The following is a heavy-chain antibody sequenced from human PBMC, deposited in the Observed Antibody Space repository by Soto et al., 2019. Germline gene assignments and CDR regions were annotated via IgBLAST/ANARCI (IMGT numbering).Heavy chain of an antibody. J-gene: IGHJ4*02. CDR1: DGSFPGNY. CDR2: INHIGRT. D-gene: IGHD3-10*01. CDR3: ARSRGTPTAIDY. V-gene: IGHV4-34*04. Sequence: KSTKTLSPTCAVHDGSFPGNYWTWIRQPPGKGLEWIGEINHIGRTTNNPSPKSRATLSEHTSQNQLSPKLRAVTAADTPRYNCARSRGTPTAIDYCGQGTLVTVST.